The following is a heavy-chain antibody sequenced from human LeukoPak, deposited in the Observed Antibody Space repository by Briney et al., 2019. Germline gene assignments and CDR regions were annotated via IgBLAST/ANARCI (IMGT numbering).Heavy chain of an antibody. CDR1: GFTFSSYA. D-gene: IGHD6-13*01. Sequence: PGGSLRLSCAASGFTFSSYAMSWVRQAPGKGLEWVSAISGSGGSTYYADSVKGRFTISRDNSKNTLYLQMNSLRAEDTAVYYCAKASSSWHHSGYFDYWGQGTLVTVSS. CDR2: ISGSGGST. CDR3: AKASSSWHHSGYFDY. V-gene: IGHV3-23*01. J-gene: IGHJ4*02.